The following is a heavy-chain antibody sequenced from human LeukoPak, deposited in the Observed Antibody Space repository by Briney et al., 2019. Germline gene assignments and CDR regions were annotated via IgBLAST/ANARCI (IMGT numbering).Heavy chain of an antibody. D-gene: IGHD3-10*01. CDR1: EFIFSDYW. J-gene: IGHJ5*02. V-gene: IGHV3-7*03. CDR2: IKQGGREE. CDR3: ARDNGGWFDT. Sequence: GGSLRLSCVASEFIFSDYWMSWVRQAPGKGLEWVANIKQGGREEKYVSSVKGRFAISRDDTKSTLYLQMDSLSGDDTAVYYCARDNGGWFDTWGRGTLVTVSS.